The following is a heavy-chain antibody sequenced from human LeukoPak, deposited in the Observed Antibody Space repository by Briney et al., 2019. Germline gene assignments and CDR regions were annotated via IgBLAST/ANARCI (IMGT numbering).Heavy chain of an antibody. Sequence: GGPLRLSCVASGFTFSSYAMSWVRQAPGKGLEWVSAISSSGGSTYYADSVKGRFTISRDNSENTLYLQMNSLRAEDTAVYYCARANSGYDYWGQGTLVTVSS. CDR2: ISSSGGST. CDR1: GFTFSSYA. V-gene: IGHV3-23*01. D-gene: IGHD2-21*01. CDR3: ARANSGYDY. J-gene: IGHJ4*02.